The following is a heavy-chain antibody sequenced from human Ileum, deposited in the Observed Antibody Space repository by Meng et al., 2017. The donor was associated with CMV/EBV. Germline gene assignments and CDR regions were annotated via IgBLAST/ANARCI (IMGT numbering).Heavy chain of an antibody. D-gene: IGHD3-10*01. J-gene: IGHJ4*02. CDR1: GFTFSSYW. Sequence: EGLLVGSGGWCVPPGGTLRLSCAASGFTFSSYWMHWVRQAPGKGLVWVSRITSYDTTTAYADSVKGRFTISRDNAKNTLFLQMDSLRAEDTAIYYCARSSYPYFFDYWGQGTLVTVSS. CDR3: ARSSYPYFFDY. V-gene: IGHV3-74*01. CDR2: ITSYDTTT.